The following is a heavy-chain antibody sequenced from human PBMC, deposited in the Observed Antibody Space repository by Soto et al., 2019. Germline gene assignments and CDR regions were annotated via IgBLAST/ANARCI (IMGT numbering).Heavy chain of an antibody. CDR3: AKDTDTMVRVPFYYGMDV. CDR1: GFTFSSLG. V-gene: IGHV3-30*18. J-gene: IGHJ6*02. CDR2: ISYDGSNK. Sequence: PGGSLRLSCAASGFTFSSLGINWVRQAPGKGLEWVAVISYDGSNKYYVDSVKGRFTISRDNSKNTLYLQMDSLRAEDTAVYYCAKDTDTMVRVPFYYGMDVWGQGTTVTVSS. D-gene: IGHD3-10*01.